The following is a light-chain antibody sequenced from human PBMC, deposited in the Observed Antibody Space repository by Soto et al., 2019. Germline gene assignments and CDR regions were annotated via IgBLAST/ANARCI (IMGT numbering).Light chain of an antibody. Sequence: QSVLTQPPSVSAAPGQKVTISCSGSSSNIGNNYVSWYQQLPGTAPKLLIYDNNKRPSGIPDRFSGSKSGTSATLGITGLQTGDEADYYCRTWDSSLSAVVFGGGTKVT. CDR3: RTWDSSLSAVV. V-gene: IGLV1-51*01. CDR2: DNN. CDR1: SSNIGNNY. J-gene: IGLJ2*01.